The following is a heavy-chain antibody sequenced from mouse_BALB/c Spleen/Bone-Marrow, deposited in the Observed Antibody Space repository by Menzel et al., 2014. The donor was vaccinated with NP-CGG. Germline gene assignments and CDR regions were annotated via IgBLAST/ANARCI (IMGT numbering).Heavy chain of an antibody. Sequence: EVHLVESGGGLVQPGGSRKLSCAASGFTFSSFAMHWIRPAPEKGLEWVAFISSGSNIIHYADTVKGRFTISRDNPKNTLFLQMTSLRSEDTAMYYCGKGDYWGQGTTLTVSS. CDR1: GFTFSSFA. CDR3: GKGDY. CDR2: ISSGSNII. V-gene: IGHV5-17*02. J-gene: IGHJ2*01.